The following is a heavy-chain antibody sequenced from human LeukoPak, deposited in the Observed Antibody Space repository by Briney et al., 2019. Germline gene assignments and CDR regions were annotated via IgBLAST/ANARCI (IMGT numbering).Heavy chain of an antibody. Sequence: SETLSLTCTVSGGSISSYYWSWIRQPPGKGLEWIGYIYYSGSTNYNPSLKSRVTISVDTSKNQFSLKLSSVTAADTAVYYCASIPVDTAMAFDYWGQGTLVTVSS. CDR1: GGSISSYY. CDR2: IYYSGST. CDR3: ASIPVDTAMAFDY. V-gene: IGHV4-59*01. J-gene: IGHJ4*02. D-gene: IGHD5-18*01.